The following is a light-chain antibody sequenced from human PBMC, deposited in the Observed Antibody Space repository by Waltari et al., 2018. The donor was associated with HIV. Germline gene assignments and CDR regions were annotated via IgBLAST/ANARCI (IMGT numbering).Light chain of an antibody. Sequence: QSVLTQPPSVSAAPGQKVIISCSGSSSNIGNNYVSWYQHHPGTAPKLRIYENNKRPSGIPDRFSGSKSGTSATLGITGLQTGDEADYYCETWDSSLSAGVFGGGTKLTVL. V-gene: IGLV1-51*02. CDR3: ETWDSSLSAGV. CDR1: SSNIGNNY. J-gene: IGLJ2*01. CDR2: ENN.